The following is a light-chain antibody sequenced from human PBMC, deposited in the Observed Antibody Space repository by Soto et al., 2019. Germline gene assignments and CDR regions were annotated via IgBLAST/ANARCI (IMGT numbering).Light chain of an antibody. Sequence: DIPMTQSPSTLSASVGDRVTITCRASQSISSWLAWYQQKPGKAPKLLIYKASSLESGVPSRFSGSGSGTEFTLTISSLQPDDFATYYCHQYSSPPWTFGQGTKVESK. J-gene: IGKJ1*01. CDR1: QSISSW. CDR3: HQYSSPPWT. CDR2: KAS. V-gene: IGKV1-5*03.